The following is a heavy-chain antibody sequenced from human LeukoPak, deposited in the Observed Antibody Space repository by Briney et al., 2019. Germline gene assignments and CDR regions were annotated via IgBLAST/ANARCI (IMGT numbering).Heavy chain of an antibody. J-gene: IGHJ4*02. V-gene: IGHV3-53*01. CDR1: GFTVSSNY. Sequence: GGSLRLSCAASGFTVSSNYMSWVRQAPGKGLEWVSVIYSGGSTYYADSVKGRFTISRDNSKNTLYLQMNSLRAEDTAVYYRARAFHGAVDYWGQGTLVTVSS. D-gene: IGHD4-17*01. CDR2: IYSGGST. CDR3: ARAFHGAVDY.